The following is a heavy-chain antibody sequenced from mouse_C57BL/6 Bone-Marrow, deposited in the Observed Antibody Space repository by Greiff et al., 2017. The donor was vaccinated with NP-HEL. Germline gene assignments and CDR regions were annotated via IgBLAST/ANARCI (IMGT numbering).Heavy chain of an antibody. V-gene: IGHV1-69*01. D-gene: IGHD1-1*01. J-gene: IGHJ4*01. Sequence: QVQLKQPGAELVMPGASVKLSCKASGYTFTSYWMHWVKQRPGQGLEWIGEIDPSDSYTNYNQKFKGKSTLTVDKSSSTAYMQLSSLTSEDSAVYYCARSPYYGSSPYYAMDYWGQGTSVTVSS. CDR2: IDPSDSYT. CDR3: ARSPYYGSSPYYAMDY. CDR1: GYTFTSYW.